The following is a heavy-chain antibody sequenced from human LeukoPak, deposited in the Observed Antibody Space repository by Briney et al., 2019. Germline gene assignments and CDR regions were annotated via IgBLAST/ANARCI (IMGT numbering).Heavy chain of an antibody. CDR2: ISSDGSRV. J-gene: IGHJ5*02. CDR3: AKRSGYSSSWYWDSQTHQNWFDP. CDR1: GFTFSDYW. Sequence: QPGGSLTLSCAASGFTFSDYWMHWVRQAPGKGLVWVSRISSDGSRVTYADSVKGRFTISRDNAKNTLYLQMNSLRAEDTAVYYCAKRSGYSSSWYWDSQTHQNWFDPWGQGTLVTVSS. V-gene: IGHV3-74*01. D-gene: IGHD6-13*01.